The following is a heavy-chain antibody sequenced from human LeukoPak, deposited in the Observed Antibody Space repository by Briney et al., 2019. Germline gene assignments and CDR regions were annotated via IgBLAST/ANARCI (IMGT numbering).Heavy chain of an antibody. Sequence: PGGSLRLSCAASGFTFSSYGMHWVRQAPGKGLEWVAFIRYDGSNKYYADSVKGRFTISRDNSKNTLYLQMNSLRAEDTAVYYCAKDPHCSGGSCYGWGFFDYWGQGTLVTVSS. CDR1: GFTFSSYG. CDR3: AKDPHCSGGSCYGWGFFDY. V-gene: IGHV3-30*02. CDR2: IRYDGSNK. D-gene: IGHD2-15*01. J-gene: IGHJ4*02.